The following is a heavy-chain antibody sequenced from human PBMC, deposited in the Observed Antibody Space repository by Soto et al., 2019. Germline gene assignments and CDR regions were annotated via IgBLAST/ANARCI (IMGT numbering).Heavy chain of an antibody. CDR3: ARHPDLIAQIGWFDP. V-gene: IGHV3-48*01. Sequence: EVQLVESGGGLVQPGGSLRLSCAASGFTFSSYSMNWVRQAPGKGLEWVSYISSSSSTIYYADSVKGRFTISRDNANNSLYLQMNSRRAEDTAVYYCARHPDLIAQIGWFDPWGQGTLVTVSS. CDR2: ISSSSSTI. D-gene: IGHD6-13*01. J-gene: IGHJ5*02. CDR1: GFTFSSYS.